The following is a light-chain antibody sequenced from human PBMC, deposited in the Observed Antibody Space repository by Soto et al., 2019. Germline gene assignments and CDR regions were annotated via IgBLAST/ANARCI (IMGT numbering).Light chain of an antibody. J-gene: IGKJ5*01. Sequence: EIVLTQSQATLSVPPGERATLSCRASQSVSSNLAWYQQKPGQAPRLLIYGASTRATGIPARFSGSGSGTEFTLTISSLQSEDFAVYYCQQYNNWPITFGQGTRLEI. CDR2: GAS. CDR3: QQYNNWPIT. CDR1: QSVSSN. V-gene: IGKV3-15*01.